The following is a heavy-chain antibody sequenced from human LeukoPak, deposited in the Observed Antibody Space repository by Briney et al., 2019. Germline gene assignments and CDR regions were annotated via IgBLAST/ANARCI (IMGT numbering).Heavy chain of an antibody. J-gene: IGHJ4*02. CDR2: ISAYNGNT. V-gene: IGHV1-18*01. CDR1: GYTFTSYG. D-gene: IGHD3-16*02. CDR3: ARVDDYVWGSYHTFDY. Sequence: ASVKVSCKASGYTFTSYGISWVRQAPGQGLEWMGWISAYNGNTNYAQKLQGRVTITTDTSTSTAYMELRSLRSDDTAVYYCARVDDYVWGSYHTFDYWGQGTLVTVSS.